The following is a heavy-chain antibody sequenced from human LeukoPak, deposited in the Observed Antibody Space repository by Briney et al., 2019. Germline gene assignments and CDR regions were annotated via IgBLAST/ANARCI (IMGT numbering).Heavy chain of an antibody. CDR1: GYTFTSYA. J-gene: IGHJ4*02. CDR2: INAGNGNT. D-gene: IGHD6-13*01. Sequence: GASVKVSCKASGYTFTSYAMHWVRQAPGQRLEWMGWINAGNGNTKYSQKFQGRVTITRDTSASTAYMELSSLRSEDTAVYYCASGPLVVVPEKGIAAAGHHFDYWGQGTLVTVSS. CDR3: ASGPLVVVPEKGIAAAGHHFDY. V-gene: IGHV1-3*01.